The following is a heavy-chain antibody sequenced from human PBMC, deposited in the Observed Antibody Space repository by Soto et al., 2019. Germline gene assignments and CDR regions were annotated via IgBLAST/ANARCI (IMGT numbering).Heavy chain of an antibody. Sequence: PVGSLRLSCAASGFTFSSYAMSWVRQAPGKGLEWVSAISGSGGSTYYADSVKGRFTISRDNSKNTLYLQMNSLRAEDTAVYYCAKGGYYDILTGYYNGVYFDYWGQGTLVTVS. D-gene: IGHD3-9*01. CDR2: ISGSGGST. CDR3: AKGGYYDILTGYYNGVYFDY. J-gene: IGHJ4*02. CDR1: GFTFSSYA. V-gene: IGHV3-23*01.